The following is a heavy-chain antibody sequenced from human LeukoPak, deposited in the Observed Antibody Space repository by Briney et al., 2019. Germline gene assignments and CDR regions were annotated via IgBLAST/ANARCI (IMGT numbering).Heavy chain of an antibody. V-gene: IGHV4-34*01. CDR1: GGSFSGYY. D-gene: IGHD3-10*01. Sequence: PSETLSLTCAVYGGSFSGYYWSWILQPPGKGLEWIGEINHSGSTNYNPSLKSRVTISVDTSKNQFSLKLSSVTAADTAVYYCAKIYGSGSYKPHAFDIWGQGTMVTVSS. CDR3: AKIYGSGSYKPHAFDI. J-gene: IGHJ3*02. CDR2: INHSGST.